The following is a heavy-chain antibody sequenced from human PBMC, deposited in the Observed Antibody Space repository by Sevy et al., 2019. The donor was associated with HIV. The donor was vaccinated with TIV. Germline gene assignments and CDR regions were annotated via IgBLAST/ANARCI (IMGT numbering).Heavy chain of an antibody. Sequence: GESLKISCKGSGYSFTSYWIGWVRQMPGKGLEWMGIIYPGDSDTRYSRSFQGQVTISADKSISTAYLQWSSLKASDTAMYYCARQRTIGPDCSGGSCYGGNDAFDIWGQGTMVTVSS. J-gene: IGHJ3*02. V-gene: IGHV5-51*01. D-gene: IGHD2-15*01. CDR3: ARQRTIGPDCSGGSCYGGNDAFDI. CDR2: IYPGDSDT. CDR1: GYSFTSYW.